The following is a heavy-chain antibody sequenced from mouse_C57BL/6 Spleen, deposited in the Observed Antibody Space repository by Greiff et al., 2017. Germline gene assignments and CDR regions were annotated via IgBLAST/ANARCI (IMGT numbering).Heavy chain of an antibody. CDR3: ALIYYDYDVYYFDY. Sequence: VQLQQPGTELVKPGASVKLSCKASGYTFTSYWMHWVKQRPGQGLEWIGNINPSNGGTNSNEKFKSKATLTVDKSSSTAYMQLSSLTSEASAVYYCALIYYDYDVYYFDYWGQGTTLTVSS. D-gene: IGHD2-4*01. CDR1: GYTFTSYW. V-gene: IGHV1-53*01. J-gene: IGHJ2*01. CDR2: INPSNGGT.